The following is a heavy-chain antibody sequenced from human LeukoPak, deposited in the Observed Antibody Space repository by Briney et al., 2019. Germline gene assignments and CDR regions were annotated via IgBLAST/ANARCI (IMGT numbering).Heavy chain of an antibody. Sequence: GASVKVSCKASGYTFTSYAMHWVRQAPGQRLEWMGWINAGNGNTKYSQKFQGRVTITRDTSASTAYMELSSLRSEDTAVYYCAREDMFYDYVSGTYPYFDFWGQGTLVIVSS. V-gene: IGHV1-3*01. CDR3: AREDMFYDYVSGTYPYFDF. CDR2: INAGNGNT. CDR1: GYTFTSYA. D-gene: IGHD3-16*02. J-gene: IGHJ4*02.